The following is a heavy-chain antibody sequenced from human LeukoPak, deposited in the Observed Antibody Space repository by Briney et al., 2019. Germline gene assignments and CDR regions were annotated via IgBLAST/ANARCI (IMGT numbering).Heavy chain of an antibody. V-gene: IGHV3-48*03. CDR1: GFTCSSYE. CDR2: ISSSGSTI. J-gene: IGHJ4*02. D-gene: IGHD3-10*01. Sequence: GGSLRLSCAASGFTCSSYEMRWVGQAPGKGVGGGSYISSSGSTIYYADSVKGPFTISRDNAKNSLYLQMNSLRAEDTAVYYCARGAPYYAGFDYWGQGTLVTVSS. CDR3: ARGAPYYAGFDY.